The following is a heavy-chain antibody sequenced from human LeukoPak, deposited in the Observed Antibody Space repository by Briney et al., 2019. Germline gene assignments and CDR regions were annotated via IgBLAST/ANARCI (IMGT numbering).Heavy chain of an antibody. Sequence: GGSLRLSCAASGVTFNSYWTSWVRQAPGKGLDWGANIKQDGSDKNYMTSAKGRFTISSYNAISSLFLHMDRLTVEDTAVYYCARAYYYEGSSYRHLDSWGQGALVTV. CDR1: GVTFNSYW. J-gene: IGHJ4*02. V-gene: IGHV3-7*01. CDR3: ARAYYYEGSSYRHLDS. D-gene: IGHD3-22*01. CDR2: IKQDGSDK.